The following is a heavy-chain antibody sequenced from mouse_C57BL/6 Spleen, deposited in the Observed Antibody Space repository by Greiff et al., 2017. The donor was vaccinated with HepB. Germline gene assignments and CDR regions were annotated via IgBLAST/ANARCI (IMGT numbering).Heavy chain of an antibody. D-gene: IGHD1-1*01. V-gene: IGHV1-69*01. J-gene: IGHJ2*01. Sequence: QVQLQQPGAELVMPGASVKLSCKASGYTFTSYWMHWVKQRPGQGLEWIGEIDPSDSYTNYNQKFKGKSTLTVDKSSSTAYMQLSSLTSEDSAVYYCATGDGSSYLDYWGQGTTLTVSS. CDR3: ATGDGSSYLDY. CDR1: GYTFTSYW. CDR2: IDPSDSYT.